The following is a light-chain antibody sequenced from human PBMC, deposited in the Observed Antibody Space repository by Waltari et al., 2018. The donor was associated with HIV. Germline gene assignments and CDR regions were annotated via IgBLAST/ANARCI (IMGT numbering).Light chain of an antibody. V-gene: IGLV6-57*01. CDR1: SGSIAGNY. CDR2: ENN. CDR3: QSYATRALMV. J-gene: IGLJ2*01. Sequence: FMLTQPHSVSESPGKTVTISCTRSSGSIAGNYVQWYHQRPGSSPITVCYENNETPSGVPDRFSGSIDNSSNSASLTISGLKTDDEADYYCQSYATRALMVFGGGTKLTVL.